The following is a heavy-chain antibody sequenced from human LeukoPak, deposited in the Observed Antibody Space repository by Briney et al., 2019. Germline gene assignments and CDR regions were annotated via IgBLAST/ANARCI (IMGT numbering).Heavy chain of an antibody. V-gene: IGHV3-33*08. J-gene: IGHJ4*02. CDR2: IWYDGSNK. Sequence: GGSLILSCAAAGFTFSNYAMHWVRQAPGKGLEWVAVIWYDGSNKYYADSVKGRFTISRDNSKNTLYLQMNSLRAEDTAVYYCATWSNAWEFDYWGQGTLVSVSS. D-gene: IGHD1-26*01. CDR3: ATWSNAWEFDY. CDR1: GFTFSNYA.